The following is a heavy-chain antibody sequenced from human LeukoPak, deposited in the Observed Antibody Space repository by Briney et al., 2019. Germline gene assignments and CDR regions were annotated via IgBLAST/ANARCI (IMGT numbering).Heavy chain of an antibody. V-gene: IGHV1-69*13. CDR1: GNTLHNYA. J-gene: IGHJ6*03. D-gene: IGHD5-12*01. CDR2: IIPMFATA. Sequence: GASVKVSCKASGNTLHNYAIAWVRQAPGQGLEWMGGIIPMFATANYAQKFQGRVTITADESTSTAYMELSSLGSEDTATYYCARGRGFSGLEPWYHYYYYMDVWDKGTTVTVSS. CDR3: ARGRGFSGLEPWYHYYYYMDV.